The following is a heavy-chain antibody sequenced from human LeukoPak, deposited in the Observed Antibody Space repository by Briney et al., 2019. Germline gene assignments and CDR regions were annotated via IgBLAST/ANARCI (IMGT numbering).Heavy chain of an antibody. CDR1: GFTFDDYA. J-gene: IGHJ4*02. D-gene: IGHD3-22*01. CDR3: AKDQGYYDSSGYYNGYDY. V-gene: IGHV3-9*01. CDR2: ISWNSGSI. Sequence: PGGSLRLSCAASGFTFDDYAMHWVRQAPGKGLEWVSGISWNSGSIGYADSVKGRFTISRDNAKNSLYLQMNSLRAEDTALYYCAKDQGYYDSSGYYNGYDYWGQGTLVTVSS.